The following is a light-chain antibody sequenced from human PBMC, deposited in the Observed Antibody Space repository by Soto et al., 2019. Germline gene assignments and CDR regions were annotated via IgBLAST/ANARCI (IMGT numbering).Light chain of an antibody. CDR3: VSYTSSSTLVV. Sequence: QSALTQPAPVSGSPGQSITISCTGTTSDVGGYNYVSWYQQHPGKAPKLMIFDVSNRPSGVSNRFSGSKSGNTASLTISGLQAEDEADYYCVSYTSSSTLVVFGGGTQLTVL. J-gene: IGLJ2*01. V-gene: IGLV2-14*01. CDR1: TSDVGGYNY. CDR2: DVS.